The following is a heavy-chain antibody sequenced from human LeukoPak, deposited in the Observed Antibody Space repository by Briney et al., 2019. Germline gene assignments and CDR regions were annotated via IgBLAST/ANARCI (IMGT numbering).Heavy chain of an antibody. CDR3: ARVAIGAAADPYYFDY. V-gene: IGHV4-61*02. CDR1: GGSISSGSYY. J-gene: IGHJ4*02. Sequence: SETLSLTCTVSGGSISSGSYYWSWIRQPAGKGLEWIGRIYTSGSTNYNPSLKSRVTISVDTSKNQFSLKLSSVTAADTAVYYCARVAIGAAADPYYFDYWGQGTLVTVSS. CDR2: IYTSGST. D-gene: IGHD6-13*01.